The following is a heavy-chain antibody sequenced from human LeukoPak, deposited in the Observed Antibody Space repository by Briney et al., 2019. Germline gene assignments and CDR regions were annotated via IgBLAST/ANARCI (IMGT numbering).Heavy chain of an antibody. J-gene: IGHJ4*02. D-gene: IGHD3-10*01. V-gene: IGHV4-59*01. CDR1: GVSISSYY. Sequence: SETLSLTCTVSGVSISSYYWSWIRQPPGKGLEWIGYINSSGSANYNPSLKSRVTISVDTSKNQFSLKLSSVTAADTAVYYCARDIDGDYYVSGGNFDYWGQGTLVTVSS. CDR3: ARDIDGDYYVSGGNFDY. CDR2: INSSGSA.